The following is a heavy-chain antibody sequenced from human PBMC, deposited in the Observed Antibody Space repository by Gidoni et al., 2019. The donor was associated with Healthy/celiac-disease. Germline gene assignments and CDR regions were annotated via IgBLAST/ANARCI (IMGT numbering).Heavy chain of an antibody. V-gene: IGHV3-21*01. D-gene: IGHD3-9*01. CDR1: GFTFSSYS. CDR3: ASGYDILTWNWFDP. Sequence: EVQLVESGGGLVKPGGSLRLSCAASGFTFSSYSMNWVRQAPGKGLEWVSSISSSSSYIYYADSVKGRFTISRDNAKNSLYLQMNSLRAEDTAVYYCASGYDILTWNWFDPWGQGTLVTVSS. J-gene: IGHJ5*02. CDR2: ISSSSSYI.